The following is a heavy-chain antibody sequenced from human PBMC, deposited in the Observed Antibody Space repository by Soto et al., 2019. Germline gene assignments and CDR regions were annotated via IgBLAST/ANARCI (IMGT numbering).Heavy chain of an antibody. Sequence: QVQLVESGGGVVQPGRSLRLSCAASGFTFSSYGMHWVRQAPGKGLEWVAVIWYDGSNKYYADSVKGRFTISRDNSKNTLYLQMNSLSAEDTAVYYCARDPYSGSYQDDAFDIWGQGTMVTVSS. CDR3: ARDPYSGSYQDDAFDI. D-gene: IGHD1-26*01. CDR1: GFTFSSYG. V-gene: IGHV3-33*01. CDR2: IWYDGSNK. J-gene: IGHJ3*02.